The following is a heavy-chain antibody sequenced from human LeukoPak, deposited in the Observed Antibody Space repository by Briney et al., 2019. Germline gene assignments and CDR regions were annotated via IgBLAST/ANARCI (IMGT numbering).Heavy chain of an antibody. V-gene: IGHV3-74*01. CDR2: INSDGSRT. Sequence: GGSLRLSCAASGFTFSTFWMHWGRQAPGKGPVWVSRINSDGSRTTYADSVKGRFTISRDNAKNTLYLQMSSLRAEDTAVYYCATSPLDSRYYFDYWGQETLVTVSS. J-gene: IGHJ4*02. CDR3: ATSPLDSRYYFDY. CDR1: GFTFSTFW. D-gene: IGHD6-13*01.